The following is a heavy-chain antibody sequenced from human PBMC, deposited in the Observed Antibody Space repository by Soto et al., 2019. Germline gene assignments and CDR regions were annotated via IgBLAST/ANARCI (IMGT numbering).Heavy chain of an antibody. CDR2: IYYSGST. V-gene: IGHV4-59*08. CDR3: AIPTYSGRYYVAFDI. Sequence: SETLSLTCTVSGGSISSYYWSWIRQPPGKGLEWIGYIYYSGSTNYNPSLKSRVTISVDTSKNQFSLKLSSVTAADTAVYYCAIPTYSGRYYVAFDIWGQGTMVTVSS. D-gene: IGHD1-26*01. CDR1: GGSISSYY. J-gene: IGHJ3*02.